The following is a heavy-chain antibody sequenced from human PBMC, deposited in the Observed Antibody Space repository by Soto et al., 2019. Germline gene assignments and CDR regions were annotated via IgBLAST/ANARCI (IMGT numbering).Heavy chain of an antibody. V-gene: IGHV3-7*05. J-gene: IGHJ4*02. CDR2: IKTDGSEK. Sequence: EVQLVESGGGLVQPGGSLRLSCAASGFTFSDYWMSWVRQAPGKGLECVANIKTDGSEKYYVDPVKGRFTISRDHAKNALYLQMNRLRAEDTAVYYCASRRGRGGNDYWGQGTLVAVSS. CDR3: ASRRGRGGNDY. CDR1: GFTFSDYW. D-gene: IGHD3-10*01.